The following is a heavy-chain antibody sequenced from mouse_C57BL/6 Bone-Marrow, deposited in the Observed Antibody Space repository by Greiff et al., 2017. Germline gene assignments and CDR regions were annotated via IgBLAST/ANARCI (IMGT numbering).Heavy chain of an antibody. CDR2: IYPGDGDT. V-gene: IGHV1-80*01. D-gene: IGHD2-3*01. CDR1: GYAFSSYW. CDR3: ARDGYYFTYLYFDV. J-gene: IGHJ1*03. Sequence: VQLQQSGAELVKPGASVKISCKASGYAFSSYWLNWVKQRPGKGLEWIGQIYPGDGDTNYNGKFKGKATLTADKSSSTAYMQLSSLTSEDSAFYFCARDGYYFTYLYFDVWGKGTTVTVSS.